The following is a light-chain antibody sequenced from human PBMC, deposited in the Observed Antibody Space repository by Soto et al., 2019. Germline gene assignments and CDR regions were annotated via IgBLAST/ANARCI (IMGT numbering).Light chain of an antibody. V-gene: IGKV1-12*01. CDR3: QQTTSFRLT. J-gene: IGKJ4*02. Sequence: DIQMTQSPSFVYASVGDRVTITCRASQGISSWLAWYQHNQGRAPKLLIHAASSLESGVPSRISGSGSGADFTLSISSLQPEDFATFYCQQTTSFRLTVGGGTKVEIK. CDR2: AAS. CDR1: QGISSW.